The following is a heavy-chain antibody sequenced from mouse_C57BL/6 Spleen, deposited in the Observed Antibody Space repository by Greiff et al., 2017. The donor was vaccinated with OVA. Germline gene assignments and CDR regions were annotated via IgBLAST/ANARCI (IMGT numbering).Heavy chain of an antibody. CDR3: ARSHYGSSYGYAMDY. CDR2: INPNNGGT. J-gene: IGHJ4*01. V-gene: IGHV1-18*01. CDR1: GYTFTDYN. Sequence: VQLQQSGPELVKPGASVKIPCKASGYTFTDYNMDWVKQSHGKSLEWIGDINPNNGGTIYNQKFKGKATLTVDKSSSTAYMELRSLTSEDTAVYYCARSHYGSSYGYAMDYWGQGTSVTVSS. D-gene: IGHD1-1*01.